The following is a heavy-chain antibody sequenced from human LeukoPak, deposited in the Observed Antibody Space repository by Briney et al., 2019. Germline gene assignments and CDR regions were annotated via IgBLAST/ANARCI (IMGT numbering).Heavy chain of an antibody. D-gene: IGHD5-18*01. V-gene: IGHV1-2*02. CDR1: GYTFTSHG. Sequence: GASVKVSCKASGYTFTSHGISWVRQAPEQGLEWMGWIDPNSGGTNYAQKFQGRVTMTRDTSISTAYMELSRLRSDDTAVYYCAREGYSYGYGGDPASYYFDYWGQGTLVTVSS. CDR3: AREGYSYGYGGDPASYYFDY. J-gene: IGHJ4*02. CDR2: IDPNSGGT.